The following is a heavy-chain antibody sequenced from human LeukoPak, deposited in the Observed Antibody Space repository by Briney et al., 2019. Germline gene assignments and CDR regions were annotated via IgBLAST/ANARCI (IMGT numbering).Heavy chain of an antibody. CDR1: GGSINSGSYY. J-gene: IGHJ6*04. Sequence: SQTLSLTCTVSGGSINSGSYYWSWIRQPAGKGLEWIGRIYTSGSTNYNPSLKSRVTILVDTSKKHFSLRLSSVTAADTAVYYCARTHIVVVTAMDVWGKGTTVTVSP. CDR2: IYTSGST. CDR3: ARTHIVVVTAMDV. V-gene: IGHV4-61*02. D-gene: IGHD2-21*02.